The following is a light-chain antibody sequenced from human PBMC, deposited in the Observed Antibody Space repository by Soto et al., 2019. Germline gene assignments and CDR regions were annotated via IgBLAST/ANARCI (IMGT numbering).Light chain of an antibody. CDR1: QGISTW. CDR2: AAS. V-gene: IGKV1-12*01. J-gene: IGKJ2*01. CDR3: QQAGSVPPFI. Sequence: DLQMTQSPSSVSASVGDRITITCRASQGISTWLAWYQQKPGRAPKLLIYAASSLQSGVPSRFSGSGSGTDFTLTISNLQPDDFATYYCQQAGSVPPFIFGQGTKVEIK.